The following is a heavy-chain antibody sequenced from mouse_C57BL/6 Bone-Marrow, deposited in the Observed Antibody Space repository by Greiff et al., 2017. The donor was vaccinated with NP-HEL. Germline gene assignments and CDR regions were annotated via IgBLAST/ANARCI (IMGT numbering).Heavy chain of an antibody. CDR1: GYTFTDYY. V-gene: IGHV1-19*01. J-gene: IGHJ2*01. Sequence: EVQGVESGPVLVKPGASVKMSCKASGYTFTDYYMNWVKQSHGKSLEWIGVINPYNGGTSYNQKFKGKATLTVDKSSSTAYMELNSLTSEDSAVYYCARRTGYWGQGTTLTVSS. CDR3: ARRTGY. CDR2: INPYNGGT.